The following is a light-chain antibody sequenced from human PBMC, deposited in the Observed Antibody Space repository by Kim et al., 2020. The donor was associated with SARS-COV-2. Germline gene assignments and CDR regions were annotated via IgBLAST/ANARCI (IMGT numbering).Light chain of an antibody. CDR2: TNN. CDR1: SSNIGSNT. Sequence: QSVLTQPPSASGTPGQRVTISCSGGSSNIGSNTVNWYQQLPGTAPKLLIYTNNQRPSGVPDRFSGSKSGTSASLAISGLHSEDEADYYCAAWDDSLNGPVLGGGTQLTVL. CDR3: AAWDDSLNGPV. V-gene: IGLV1-44*01. J-gene: IGLJ2*01.